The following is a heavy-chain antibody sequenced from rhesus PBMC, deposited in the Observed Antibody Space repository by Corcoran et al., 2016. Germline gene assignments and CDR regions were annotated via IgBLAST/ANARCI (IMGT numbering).Heavy chain of an antibody. Sequence: QLQLQESGPGLVKPSETLSLTCAVSGVSLRTNYWICIRPPPGTGLEWSGRISGSGGRTDYNPSLKSRVTISTDTSKNQFSLKLSSVTAADTAVYYCARTYGSNQKYNSLDVWGRGVLVTVSS. J-gene: IGHJ5-2*02. CDR2: ISGSGGRT. CDR1: GVSLRTNY. V-gene: IGHV4-173*01. CDR3: ARTYGSNQKYNSLDV. D-gene: IGHD4-29*01.